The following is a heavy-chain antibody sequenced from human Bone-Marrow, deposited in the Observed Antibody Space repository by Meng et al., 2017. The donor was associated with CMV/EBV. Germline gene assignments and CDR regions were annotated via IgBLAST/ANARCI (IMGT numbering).Heavy chain of an antibody. D-gene: IGHD4-23*01. J-gene: IGHJ6*02. CDR1: GFTFSAYA. CDR2: ISSSGSTI. V-gene: IGHV3-11*01. Sequence: GGSLRLSCAASGFTFSAYAMSWVRQAPGKGLEWVSYISSSGSTIYYADSVKGRFTISRDNAKNSLYLQMNSLRAEDTAVYYCARGLTVVTRYYYYGMDVWGQGTTVTVSS. CDR3: ARGLTVVTRYYYYGMDV.